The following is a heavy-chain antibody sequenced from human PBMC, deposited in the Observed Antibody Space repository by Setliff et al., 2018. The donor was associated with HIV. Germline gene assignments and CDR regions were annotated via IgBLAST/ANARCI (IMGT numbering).Heavy chain of an antibody. V-gene: IGHV4-4*07. CDR3: AGHFYYSGSGIWAGLDS. D-gene: IGHD3-10*01. J-gene: IGHJ4*02. Sequence: PSETLSLTCTVSGVSISNYYWSWIRQPAGKGLEWIGRIYISGNTNYNPSLKSRVTMSVDTSKKQFSLKLTSVTAADTAVYYCAGHFYYSGSGIWAGLDSWGQGTLVTVSS. CDR1: GVSISNYY. CDR2: IYISGNT.